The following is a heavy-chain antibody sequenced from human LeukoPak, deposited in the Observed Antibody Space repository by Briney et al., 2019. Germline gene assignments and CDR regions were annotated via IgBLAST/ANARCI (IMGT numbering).Heavy chain of an antibody. J-gene: IGHJ3*02. V-gene: IGHV3-23*01. CDR3: AKDGAYSSRLNAFDI. Sequence: PGGSLRLSCAASGFTFSSYAMSWVRQAPGKGLEWVSAISGSGGSTYYADSVKGRFTISRDNSENSLYLQMNSLRSEDTAVYYCAKDGAYSSRLNAFDIWGQGTMVTVSS. CDR2: ISGSGGST. D-gene: IGHD6-13*01. CDR1: GFTFSSYA.